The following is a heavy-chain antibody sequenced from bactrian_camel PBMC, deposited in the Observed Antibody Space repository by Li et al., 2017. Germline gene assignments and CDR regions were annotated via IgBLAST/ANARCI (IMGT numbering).Heavy chain of an antibody. CDR3: AARRGWDWHAWDQDSVYNY. D-gene: IGHD7*01. Sequence: HVQLVESGGGSVQAGGSLRLTCAASEYQTSNYCTAWFRQAPGEEREAVASIGTPNWSTIYNDPVKGRFTISRDSAKNALYLHMNDLKPEDTAMYYCAARRGWDWHAWDQDSVYNYWGRGTQVTVS. V-gene: IGHV3S1*01. J-gene: IGHJ4*01. CDR1: EYQTSNYC. CDR2: IGTPNWST.